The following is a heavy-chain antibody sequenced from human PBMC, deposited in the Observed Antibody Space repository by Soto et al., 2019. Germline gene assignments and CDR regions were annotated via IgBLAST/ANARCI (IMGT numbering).Heavy chain of an antibody. CDR1: GFTFMNYA. Sequence: GGSLRLSCAASGFTFMNYAMSWVRQAPGKGLEWVSSITGSGATTYYADSVKGRFTISRDSSNNKLYLHMNSLRAEDTAVLYCVKERHSPFDSWGQGALVTVSS. CDR3: VKERHSPFDS. D-gene: IGHD6-13*01. V-gene: IGHV3-23*01. J-gene: IGHJ4*02. CDR2: ITGSGATT.